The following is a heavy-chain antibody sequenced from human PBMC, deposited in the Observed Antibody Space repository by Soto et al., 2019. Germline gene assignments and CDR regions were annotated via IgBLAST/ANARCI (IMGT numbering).Heavy chain of an antibody. J-gene: IGHJ6*02. V-gene: IGHV1-69*02. Sequence: QVQLVQSGAEVKKPGSSVKVSCKASGGTFSSYTISWVRQAPGQGLEWMGRIIPILGIANYAQKFQGRVTITADKSTSTAYMELSSLRSEDTAMYYCARVITMVRGSYYYYGMDVWGQGTTVTVSS. CDR2: IIPILGIA. CDR3: ARVITMVRGSYYYYGMDV. D-gene: IGHD3-10*01. CDR1: GGTFSSYT.